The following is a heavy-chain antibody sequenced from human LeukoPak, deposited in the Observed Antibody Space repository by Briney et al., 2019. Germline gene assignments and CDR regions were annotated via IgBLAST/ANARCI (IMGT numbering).Heavy chain of an antibody. J-gene: IGHJ5*02. D-gene: IGHD5-24*01. Sequence: ASVKVSYKAFGYTFTSNYMHWVRQATGQGPEWMGVISPSGGSTTYAQKFQGRVTLTRDMSTSTDYLELSSLRSEDTAVYYCARDNSVRDEAWWFNPWGQGTLVTVSS. V-gene: IGHV1-46*01. CDR2: ISPSGGST. CDR1: GYTFTSNY. CDR3: ARDNSVRDEAWWFNP.